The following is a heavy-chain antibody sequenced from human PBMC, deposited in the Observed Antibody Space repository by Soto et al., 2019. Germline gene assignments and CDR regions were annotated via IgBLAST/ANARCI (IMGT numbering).Heavy chain of an antibody. V-gene: IGHV3-21*01. J-gene: IGHJ5*02. Sequence: GGSLRLSCAASGFTFSSYTMIWVRQAPGKGLEYVSSISSNSSNTYYAKSVKGRFTISRDNAKNPLYLQMNSLRTEEKKEEYCAREGCSGGRCYSGWFDPWGQGTLVTVSS. CDR3: AREGCSGGRCYSGWFDP. CDR2: ISSNSSNT. CDR1: GFTFSSYT. D-gene: IGHD2-15*01.